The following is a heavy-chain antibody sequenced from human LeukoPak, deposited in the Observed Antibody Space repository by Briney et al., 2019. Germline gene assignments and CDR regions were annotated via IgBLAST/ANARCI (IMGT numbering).Heavy chain of an antibody. V-gene: IGHV1-18*04. CDR1: GCIFTSYG. J-gene: IGHJ4*02. Sequence: ASVKVSFKASGCIFTSYGITWVRQAPGQGLEWMGWISAYNGNTNYAQKLQGRVTMTTDTSTSTAYMELRSLRSDDTAVYYCARGSVKYDYGSGSYYPFDYWGQGTLVIVSS. CDR2: ISAYNGNT. CDR3: ARGSVKYDYGSGSYYPFDY. D-gene: IGHD3-10*01.